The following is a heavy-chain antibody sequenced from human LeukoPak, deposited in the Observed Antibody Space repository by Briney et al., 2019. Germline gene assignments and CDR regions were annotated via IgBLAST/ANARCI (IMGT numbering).Heavy chain of an antibody. V-gene: IGHV4-4*09. CDR2: IYTGGRT. CDR3: ARVYSSGWYVRSNYYMDV. Sequence: SETLSLTCTVSGGSISSYYWSWIRQPPGKGLEWIGYIYTGGRTNYNPSLKSRVPISVDTSKNQFSLKLSSVTAADTAVYYCARVYSSGWYVRSNYYMDVWGKGTTVTVSS. D-gene: IGHD6-19*01. CDR1: GGSISSYY. J-gene: IGHJ6*03.